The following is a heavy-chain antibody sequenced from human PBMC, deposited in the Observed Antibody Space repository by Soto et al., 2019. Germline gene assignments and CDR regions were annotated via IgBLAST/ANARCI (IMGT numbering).Heavy chain of an antibody. CDR2: IDPSDSYI. V-gene: IGHV5-10-1*01. Sequence: PGESLKISCKTSGYTFSGHWISWVRQVPGKGLQWMGNIDPSDSYINYNPAFRGHVTFSVDKSNSTAYLHWRSLGPSDTAIYYCARHGAAIWLGYRGQGTLVTVSS. CDR3: ARHGAAIWLGY. D-gene: IGHD6-19*01. CDR1: GYTFSGHW. J-gene: IGHJ4*02.